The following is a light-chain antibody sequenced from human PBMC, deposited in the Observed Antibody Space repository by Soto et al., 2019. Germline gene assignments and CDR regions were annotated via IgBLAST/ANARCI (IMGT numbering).Light chain of an antibody. CDR2: DGS. CDR1: SSDIGSYNL. J-gene: IGLJ2*01. CDR3: CSYAGLGSVV. Sequence: QSALTQAASVSGSPGQSITISCTGTSSDIGSYNLVSWYQHHPGKAPKLIIFDGSKRPSGASDRFSGSKSGNTASLTISGLQAEDEAEYYCCSYAGLGSVVFGGGTKLTVL. V-gene: IGLV2-23*01.